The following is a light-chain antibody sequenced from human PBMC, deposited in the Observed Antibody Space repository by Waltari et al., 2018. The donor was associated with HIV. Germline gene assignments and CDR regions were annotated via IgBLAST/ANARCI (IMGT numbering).Light chain of an antibody. J-gene: IGLJ2*01. Sequence: QAVVTQEPSLTVSPGGTVTLTCSSSSGPVTSGHYPYWFQQKPGQAPRTLIYDTSSRQSWHPTRFSCSLLGGKAALTLSGAQPEDEAEYYCLLSYSGARPVVFGGGTKLTVL. CDR2: DTS. CDR1: SGPVTSGHY. CDR3: LLSYSGARPVV. V-gene: IGLV7-46*01.